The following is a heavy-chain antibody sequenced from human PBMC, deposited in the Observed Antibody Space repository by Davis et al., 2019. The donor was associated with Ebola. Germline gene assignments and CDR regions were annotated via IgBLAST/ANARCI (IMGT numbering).Heavy chain of an antibody. CDR1: GYTFTGYY. J-gene: IGHJ6*02. V-gene: IGHV1-2*02. CDR3: ARELGLSRYGMDV. CDR2: INPNSGGT. Sequence: ASVKVSCKASGYTFTGYYMHWVRQAPGQGLEWMGWINPNSGGTNYAQKFQGRVTITADKSTSTAYMELSSLRSEDTAVYYCARELGLSRYGMDVWGQGTTVTVSS. D-gene: IGHD2-2*01.